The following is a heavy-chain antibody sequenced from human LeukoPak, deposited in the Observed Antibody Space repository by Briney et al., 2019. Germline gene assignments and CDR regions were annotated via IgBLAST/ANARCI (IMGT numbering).Heavy chain of an antibody. J-gene: IGHJ4*02. Sequence: ASVKVSCKASGYTFTSYDINWVRQATGQGLEWMGWMNPNSGDTGYAQKFQGRVTMTRNTSISTAYMELSSLRSEDTAVYYCASRRVGSSSPRSFDYWGQGTLVTVSS. D-gene: IGHD6-13*01. V-gene: IGHV1-8*01. CDR2: MNPNSGDT. CDR3: ASRRVGSSSPRSFDY. CDR1: GYTFTSYD.